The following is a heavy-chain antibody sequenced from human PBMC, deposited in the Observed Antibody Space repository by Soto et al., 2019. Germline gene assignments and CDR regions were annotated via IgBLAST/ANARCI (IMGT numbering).Heavy chain of an antibody. D-gene: IGHD4-17*01. CDR1: GYTFTRFG. J-gene: IGHJ4*02. CDR3: ARDNYGGMLDF. V-gene: IGHV1-18*01. CDR2: ISAFNGAT. Sequence: GASVKVSCKASGYTFTRFGISWVRQAPGQGLEWMGWISAFNGATNYAQKFQDRITMTTDTPTSTAYMELRSLRSAADTAIYYCARDNYGGMLDFWGPGTLVTVSS.